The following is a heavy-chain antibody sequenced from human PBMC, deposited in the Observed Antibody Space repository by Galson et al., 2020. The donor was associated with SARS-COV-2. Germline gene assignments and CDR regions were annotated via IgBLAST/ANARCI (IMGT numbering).Heavy chain of an antibody. Sequence: ASVKVSCKASGYTFTSYGISWVRQAPGQGLEWMGWISAYNGNTNYAQKLQGRVTMTTDTSTSTAYMELRSLRSDDTAVYYCARAFDWLVNWYFDLWVRGTLVTVSS. V-gene: IGHV1-18*01. CDR3: ARAFDWLVNWYFDL. J-gene: IGHJ2*01. CDR2: ISAYNGNT. D-gene: IGHD3-9*01. CDR1: GYTFTSYG.